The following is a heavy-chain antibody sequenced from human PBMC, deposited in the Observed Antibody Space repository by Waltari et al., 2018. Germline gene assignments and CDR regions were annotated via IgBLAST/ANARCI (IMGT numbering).Heavy chain of an antibody. CDR1: GGSISSYY. D-gene: IGHD2-15*01. V-gene: IGHV4-4*07. J-gene: IGHJ3*02. CDR2: IYTSGST. CDR3: ARYCSGGSCGSTDAFDI. Sequence: QVQLQESGPGLVKPSETLSLTCTVSGGSISSYYWSWIRQPAGKGLEWIGRIYTSGSTNYNPSLKSRVTMSVDTSKNQFSLKLSSVTAADMAVYYCARYCSGGSCGSTDAFDIWGQGTMATVSS.